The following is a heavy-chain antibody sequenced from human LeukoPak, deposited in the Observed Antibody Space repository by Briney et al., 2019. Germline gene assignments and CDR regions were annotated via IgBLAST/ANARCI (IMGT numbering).Heavy chain of an antibody. CDR3: AKGAEIDH. Sequence: GGSLRLSCAASGFNFNNFAMSWVRQAPGKGPEWLSAMTGPADTTYYAESVKGRFTISRDYYKSMVYLQMTSLRVEDTAIYYCAKGAEIDHWGQGTLVTVSS. J-gene: IGHJ4*02. CDR1: GFNFNNFA. CDR2: MTGPADTT. V-gene: IGHV3-23*01.